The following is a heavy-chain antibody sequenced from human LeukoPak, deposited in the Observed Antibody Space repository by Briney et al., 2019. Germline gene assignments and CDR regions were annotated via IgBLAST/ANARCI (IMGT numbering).Heavy chain of an antibody. Sequence: PGRSLRLSCAASGFXFSRYGIHWVRQAPGKGLEWVALISYDGSNKYYADSVKGRFTISRDNSKNTLYLQMNSLRAEDTAVYYCAKDQRPMITFGGVIADWGQGTLVTVSS. CDR1: GFXFSRYG. V-gene: IGHV3-30*18. J-gene: IGHJ4*02. CDR3: AKDQRPMITFGGVIAD. D-gene: IGHD3-16*02. CDR2: ISYDGSNK.